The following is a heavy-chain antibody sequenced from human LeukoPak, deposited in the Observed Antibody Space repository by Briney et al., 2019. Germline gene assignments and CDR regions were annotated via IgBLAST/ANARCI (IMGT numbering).Heavy chain of an antibody. CDR2: MNPNSGNT. V-gene: IGHV1-8*01. D-gene: IGHD1-14*01. J-gene: IGHJ4*02. CDR3: ARVPRRKGADY. CDR1: GYTFTSYD. Sequence: ASVKVSCKTSGYTFTSYDIHWVRQASGQGPEWMGWMNPNSGNTGYAQKFQGRVTITRNTSISTAYMELSSLRSEDTAVYYCARVPRRKGADYWGQGTLVTVSS.